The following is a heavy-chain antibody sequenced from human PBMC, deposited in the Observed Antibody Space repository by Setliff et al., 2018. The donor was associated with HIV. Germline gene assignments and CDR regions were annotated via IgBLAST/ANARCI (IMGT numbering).Heavy chain of an antibody. J-gene: IGHJ4*02. CDR3: ASELQGHSSSWPNY. CDR1: GGSFSDYY. Sequence: SETLSLTCAVYGGSFSDYYWSWIRQPPGKGLEWIGEINHSGSTNYNLSLKSRVTISVDTSKNQFSLKLSSVTAADTAVYYCASELQGHSSSWPNYWGQGTLVTVSS. CDR2: INHSGST. V-gene: IGHV4-34*01. D-gene: IGHD6-13*01.